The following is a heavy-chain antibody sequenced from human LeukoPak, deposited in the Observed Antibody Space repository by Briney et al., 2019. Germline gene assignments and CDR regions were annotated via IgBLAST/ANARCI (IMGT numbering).Heavy chain of an antibody. CDR2: INHSGCT. D-gene: IGHD4-17*01. Sequence: SETLSLTCAVYGGSFSSYYWSWIRQPPGKGLEWIGEINHSGCTNYNPSLKSRVTFSVDTSKNQFSLKLTSVTAADTAVYYCARGYGDCETYYYYGMDVWGQGTTVTVSS. CDR1: GGSFSSYY. J-gene: IGHJ6*02. V-gene: IGHV4-34*01. CDR3: ARGYGDCETYYYYGMDV.